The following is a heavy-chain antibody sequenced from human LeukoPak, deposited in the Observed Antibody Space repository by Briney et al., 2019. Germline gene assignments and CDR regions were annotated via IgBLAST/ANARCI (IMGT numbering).Heavy chain of an antibody. V-gene: IGHV1-3*03. CDR2: INAGNGNT. D-gene: IGHD7-27*01. CDR3: ARTLSLGIFDY. Sequence: ASVKVSCKASGYTFTSYAMHWVRQAPGQRLEWMGWINAGNGNTKYSQEFQGRVTISVDKSFSTAYLQWSSLKASDTAMYYCARTLSLGIFDYWGQGTRVTVSS. J-gene: IGHJ4*02. CDR1: GYTFTSYA.